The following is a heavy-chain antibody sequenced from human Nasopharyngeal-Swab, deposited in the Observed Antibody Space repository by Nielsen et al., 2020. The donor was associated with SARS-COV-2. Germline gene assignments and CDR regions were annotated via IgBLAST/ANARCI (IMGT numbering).Heavy chain of an antibody. CDR1: GYTFTGHY. CDR3: AREGEYGAYDAPDY. D-gene: IGHD5-12*01. Sequence: SVKVSCKASGYTFTGHYIHWVRQAPGQGLEWMGGIVPALGLPNYAQKFRGRVTISADRSTTTSYLELSSLRSEDTAIYYCAREGEYGAYDAPDYWGQGTLVTVSS. V-gene: IGHV1-69*10. CDR2: IVPALGLP. J-gene: IGHJ4*02.